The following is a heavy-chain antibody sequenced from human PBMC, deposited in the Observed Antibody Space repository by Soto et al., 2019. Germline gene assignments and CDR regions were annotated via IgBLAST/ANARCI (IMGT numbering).Heavy chain of an antibody. V-gene: IGHV3-30*18. J-gene: IGHJ6*02. CDR1: GFTFSSYG. CDR3: VKDGSSGWPYFDDMDV. CDR2: ILYDGSKK. D-gene: IGHD6-19*01. Sequence: PEESLRLSCAASGFTFSSYGMHWVRQAPGKGLEWVAVILYDGSKKYYADSVKGRFTISRDNSKNTLYLQMSSLRAEDTALYYCVKDGSSGWPYFDDMDVWGQGTTVTVSS.